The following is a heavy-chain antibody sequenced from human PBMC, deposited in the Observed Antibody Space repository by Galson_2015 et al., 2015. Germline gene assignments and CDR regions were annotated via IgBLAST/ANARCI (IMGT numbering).Heavy chain of an antibody. CDR1: GYTFTTYY. V-gene: IGHV1-46*01. Sequence: SVKVSCNASGYTFTTYYMHWMRQAPGQGLEWMGVINPSGDSAGYAQKFQGRVTMTRDTSTSTLYMELSSLRSEDTAVYYCAREGGTYKHFDYWGQGTLVTVSS. D-gene: IGHD5-24*01. CDR2: INPSGDSA. J-gene: IGHJ4*02. CDR3: AREGGTYKHFDY.